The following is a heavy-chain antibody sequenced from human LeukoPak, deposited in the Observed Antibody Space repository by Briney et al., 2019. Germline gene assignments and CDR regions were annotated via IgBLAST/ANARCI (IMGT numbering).Heavy chain of an antibody. V-gene: IGHV4-31*03. CDR2: IYYSGST. J-gene: IGHJ4*02. CDR1: GGPISSGGYY. Sequence: SETLSLTCTVSGGPISSGGYYWSWIRQHPGKGLEWIGYIYYSGSTYYNPSLKSRVTISVDTSKNQFSLKLSSVTAADTAVYYCAREGSSGYYPDYWGQGTLVTISS. D-gene: IGHD3-22*01. CDR3: AREGSSGYYPDY.